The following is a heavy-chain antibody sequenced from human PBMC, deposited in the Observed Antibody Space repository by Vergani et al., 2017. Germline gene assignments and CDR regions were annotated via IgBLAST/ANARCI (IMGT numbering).Heavy chain of an antibody. J-gene: IGHJ4*02. Sequence: QVQLQQWGAGLLKPSETLSLTCAVYGGSFSGYYWRWIRQPPGKGLEWIGEINHSGSTNYNPSLKSRVTISVDTPKNQFSLKLSSVTAADTAVYYCARGPNWVVPAERSFDYWGQGTLVTVSS. CDR1: GGSFSGYY. V-gene: IGHV4-34*01. CDR3: ARGPNWVVPAERSFDY. CDR2: INHSGST. D-gene: IGHD2-2*01.